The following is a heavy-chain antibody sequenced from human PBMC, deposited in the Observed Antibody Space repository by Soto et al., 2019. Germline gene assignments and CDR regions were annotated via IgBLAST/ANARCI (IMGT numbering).Heavy chain of an antibody. CDR2: IYYSGST. CDR1: GGSISSSSYY. Sequence: PSETLSLTCTVSGGSISSSSYYWGWIRQPPGKGLEWIGSIYYSGSTYYNPSLKSRVTISVDTSKNQFSLKLSSVTAADTAVYYCASPNIGYDFWSGYGYYYYSMDVWGQGTTVTVSS. CDR3: ASPNIGYDFWSGYGYYYYSMDV. V-gene: IGHV4-39*01. D-gene: IGHD3-3*01. J-gene: IGHJ6*02.